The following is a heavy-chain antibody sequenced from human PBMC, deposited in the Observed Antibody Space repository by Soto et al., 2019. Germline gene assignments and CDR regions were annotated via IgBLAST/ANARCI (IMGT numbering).Heavy chain of an antibody. CDR1: GFTFSTYG. Sequence: QVQLVESGGGEVQPGRSLTISCAASGFTFSTYGMHWVRQTPGKGLEWVAVISYDGTNKFYSDSVTGRFTISRDNFKNTLTLQMNSLRAYDTAVYSCAKDLQSYGDYDYYCYGMDVWGLGTRVTVSS. CDR2: ISYDGTNK. CDR3: AKDLQSYGDYDYYCYGMDV. D-gene: IGHD4-17*01. V-gene: IGHV3-30*18. J-gene: IGHJ6*02.